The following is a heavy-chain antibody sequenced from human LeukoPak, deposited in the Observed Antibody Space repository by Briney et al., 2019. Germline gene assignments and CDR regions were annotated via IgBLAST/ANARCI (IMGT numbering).Heavy chain of an antibody. Sequence: PGGSLRLSCAASGFNFSSYSMNWVRQAPGKGLEWVSSISSSSSYIYYADSVKGRFTISRDNAKNSLYLQMNSLRAEDTAVYYCAREPTTVTTAFDYWGQGTLVTVSS. CDR3: AREPTTVTTAFDY. D-gene: IGHD4-17*01. J-gene: IGHJ4*02. CDR1: GFNFSSYS. CDR2: ISSSSSYI. V-gene: IGHV3-21*01.